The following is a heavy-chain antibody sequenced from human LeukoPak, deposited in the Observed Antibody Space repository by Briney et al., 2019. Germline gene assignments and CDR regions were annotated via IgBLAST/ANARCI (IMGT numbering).Heavy chain of an antibody. J-gene: IGHJ4*02. D-gene: IGHD3-3*01. CDR1: GFTFSSYW. V-gene: IGHV3-7*01. CDR3: ARVLRFLEWLPFDY. Sequence: GGSLRLSCAASGFTFSSYWMSWVRQAPGKGLEWVANIKQDGSEKYYVDSVKGRFTISRDNAKNSLYLQMNSLRAEDTAVYYCARVLRFLEWLPFDYWGQGTLVTVSS. CDR2: IKQDGSEK.